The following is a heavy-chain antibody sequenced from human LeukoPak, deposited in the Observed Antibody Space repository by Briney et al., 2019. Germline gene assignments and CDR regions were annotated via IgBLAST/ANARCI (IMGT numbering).Heavy chain of an antibody. CDR2: IKQDGSEK. CDR3: AKASIAVAGPFDY. D-gene: IGHD6-19*01. V-gene: IGHV3-7*01. J-gene: IGHJ4*02. Sequence: GGSLRLSCAASGFTVSSNYMSWVRQAPGKGLEWVANIKQDGSEKYYVDSVKGRFTISRDNAKNSLYLQMNSLRAEDTAVYYCAKASIAVAGPFDYWGQGTLVTVSS. CDR1: GFTVSSNY.